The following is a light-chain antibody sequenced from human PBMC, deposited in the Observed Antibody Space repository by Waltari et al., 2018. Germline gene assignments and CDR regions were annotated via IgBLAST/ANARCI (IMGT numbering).Light chain of an antibody. J-gene: IGKJ4*01. CDR2: GAS. CDR1: HSVSSSY. Sequence: EIVLTQSPGTLSLSPGERATLSCRASHSVSSSYLAWYQQKPGQAPRLLIYGASSRATGIPDRFSGSGSGTDFTLTISRLEPEDFALYYCQQSGSSPLSFGGGTKVGIK. CDR3: QQSGSSPLS. V-gene: IGKV3-20*01.